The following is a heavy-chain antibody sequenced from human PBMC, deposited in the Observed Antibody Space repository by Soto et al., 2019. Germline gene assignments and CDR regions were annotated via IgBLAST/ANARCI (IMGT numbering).Heavy chain of an antibody. CDR2: TYYRSKWIH. J-gene: IGHJ6*02. CDR3: AGVVWFRGMDV. CDR1: GDSASSSSAA. Sequence: SQTLSLTCDISGDSASSSSAAWNLIRQSPSRGLEWLGRTYYRSKWIHEYTVSMESRITINPDTSKNQFSLHIYSVTPEDTAVYYCAGVVWFRGMDVWGQGTPVTVSS. D-gene: IGHD3-16*01. V-gene: IGHV6-1*01.